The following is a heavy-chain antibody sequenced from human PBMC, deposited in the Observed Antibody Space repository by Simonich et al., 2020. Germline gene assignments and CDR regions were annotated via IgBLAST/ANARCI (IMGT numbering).Heavy chain of an antibody. CDR1: GYTFTGYY. V-gene: IGHV1-2*02. CDR3: ARVRFEAFDI. CDR2: HNPNSGGT. Sequence: QVQLVQSGAEVKKPGASVKVSCKASGYTFTGYYMHWVRQAPGQGLEWMGWHNPNSGGTNYAQKVQGRVTMTRDTSISTAYMELCRLRSDDTAVYYCARVRFEAFDIWGQGTMVTVSS. J-gene: IGHJ3*02.